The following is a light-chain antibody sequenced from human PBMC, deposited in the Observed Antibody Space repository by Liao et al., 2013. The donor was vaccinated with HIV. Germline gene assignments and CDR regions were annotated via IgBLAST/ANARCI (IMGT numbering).Light chain of an antibody. V-gene: IGLV3-21*01. J-gene: IGLJ3*02. Sequence: SYELTQPPSVSVAPGKTATITCGGNNIGSKSVHWYQQKSGQAPVLVIYHDNDRPSGIPERFSGSSSGTTVTLTISGVQAEDEADYYCQSADSSGTCPVFGGGTKLTVL. CDR1: NIGSKS. CDR3: QSADSSGTCPV. CDR2: HDN.